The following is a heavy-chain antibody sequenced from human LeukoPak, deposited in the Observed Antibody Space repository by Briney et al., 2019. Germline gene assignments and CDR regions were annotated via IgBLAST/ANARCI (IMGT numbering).Heavy chain of an antibody. CDR1: GGSISSSNW. J-gene: IGHJ2*01. Sequence: ETLSLTCAVSGGSISSSNWWSWVRQPPGKGLEWIGEIYHSGSTNYNPSPKSRVAISVDKSKNQFSLKLSSVTAADTAVYYCAREHIVVVPAAKDGVVWYFDLWGRGTLVTVSS. CDR2: IYHSGST. D-gene: IGHD2-2*01. V-gene: IGHV4-4*02. CDR3: AREHIVVVPAAKDGVVWYFDL.